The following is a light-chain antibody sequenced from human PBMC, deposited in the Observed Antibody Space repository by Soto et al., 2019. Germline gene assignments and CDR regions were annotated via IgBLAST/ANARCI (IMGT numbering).Light chain of an antibody. CDR3: SLYTSSSTFD. J-gene: IGLJ1*01. CDR2: EVH. V-gene: IGLV2-18*01. CDR1: SSDVGRYNR. Sequence: QSALTQPPSVSGSPGQSVTISCTGISSDVGRYNRVSWYQQPPRTAPRLLIYEVHNRPSGVPDRFSGSKSANTASLTISGLQAEDEADYYCSLYTSSSTFDFGTGTKVTVL.